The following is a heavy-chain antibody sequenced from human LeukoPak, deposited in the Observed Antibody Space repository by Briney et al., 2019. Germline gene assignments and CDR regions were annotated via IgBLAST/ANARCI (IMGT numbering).Heavy chain of an antibody. J-gene: IGHJ4*02. CDR1: GFTVSSNY. D-gene: IGHD4-11*01. CDR3: ASGSYINYVAY. CDR2: IYRGGTT. V-gene: IGHV3-66*01. Sequence: GGSLRLSCAASGFTVSSNYMTWVRQAPGKGLEWVSVIYRGGTTYYADSVKGRFTISRDNSKNTLYLQMNSLRADDTAVYYCASGSYINYVAYWGQGTLVTVSS.